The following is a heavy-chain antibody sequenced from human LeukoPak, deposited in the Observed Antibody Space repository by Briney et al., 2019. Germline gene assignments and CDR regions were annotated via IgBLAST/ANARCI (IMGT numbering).Heavy chain of an antibody. V-gene: IGHV4-4*07. D-gene: IGHD2-2*01. CDR3: ARGLRRGLPAAQPPYYYYYMDV. CDR1: GGSISSYY. Sequence: SETLSLTCTVSGGSISSYYWSWIRQPPGKGLEWIGRIYTSGSTNYNPSLKSRVTMSVDTSKNQFSLKLSSVTAADTAVYYCARGLRRGLPAAQPPYYYYYMDVWGKGTTVTVSS. CDR2: IYTSGST. J-gene: IGHJ6*03.